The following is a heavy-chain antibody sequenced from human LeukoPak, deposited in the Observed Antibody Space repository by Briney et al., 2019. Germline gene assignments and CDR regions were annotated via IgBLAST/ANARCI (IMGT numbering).Heavy chain of an antibody. J-gene: IGHJ4*02. Sequence: ASVKVSCKASGYTFTGYYMHWVRQATGQGIEWMGRINPNSGGTNYAQKFQGRVTMTRDTSISTAYMELSRLRSDDTAVYYCARDRVTMVRGVITLLDYWGQGTLVTVSS. D-gene: IGHD3-10*01. CDR3: ARDRVTMVRGVITLLDY. CDR1: GYTFTGYY. V-gene: IGHV1-2*06. CDR2: INPNSGGT.